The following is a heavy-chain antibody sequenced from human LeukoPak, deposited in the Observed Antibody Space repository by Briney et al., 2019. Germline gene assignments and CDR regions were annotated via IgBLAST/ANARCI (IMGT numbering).Heavy chain of an antibody. V-gene: IGHV1-18*01. D-gene: IGHD6-6*01. CDR3: ARDFYSSSSEYYYYYYMDV. CDR2: ISAYNGNT. J-gene: IGHJ6*03. Sequence: ASVKVPCKASGYTFTSYGISWVRQAPGQGLEWMGWISAYNGNTNYAQKLQGRVTMTTDTSTSTAYMELRSLRSDDTAVYYCARDFYSSSSEYYYYYYMDVWGKGTTVTVSS. CDR1: GYTFTSYG.